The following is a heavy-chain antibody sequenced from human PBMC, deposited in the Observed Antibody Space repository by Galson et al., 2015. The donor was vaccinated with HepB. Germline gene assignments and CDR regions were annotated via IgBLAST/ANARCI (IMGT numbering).Heavy chain of an antibody. D-gene: IGHD1-20*01. CDR3: AKDMSSSRNWSFDY. J-gene: IGHJ4*02. V-gene: IGHV3-9*01. CDR1: GFTFDDYA. Sequence: SLRLSCAASGFTFDDYAMHWVRQAPGKGLEWVSDINWNGNYIGYADSVKGRFTISRDNAKNSLYLQMNSLRPEDTALYYCAKDMSSSRNWSFDYWGQGTLVTVSS. CDR2: INWNGNYI.